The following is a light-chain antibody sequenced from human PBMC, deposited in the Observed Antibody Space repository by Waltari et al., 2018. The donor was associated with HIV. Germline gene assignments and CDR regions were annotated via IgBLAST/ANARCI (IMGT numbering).Light chain of an antibody. V-gene: IGLV3-21*02. J-gene: IGLJ3*02. Sequence: SYMLTQPPSVSVAPGQTARITCGGNNIGSKSVHWYQRKPGQAPVLVVYDDSDRPSGVPGRFSGSNSGNTATLTISRVEAGDEADYYCQVWDSSSDHPVFGGGTKLTVL. CDR2: DDS. CDR3: QVWDSSSDHPV. CDR1: NIGSKS.